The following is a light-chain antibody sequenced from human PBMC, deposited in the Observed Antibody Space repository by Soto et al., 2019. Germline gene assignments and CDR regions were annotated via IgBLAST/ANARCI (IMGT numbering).Light chain of an antibody. CDR1: QSVLYSSNNKNY. J-gene: IGKJ5*01. Sequence: DIVMTQSPDSLAVSLGERVTINCKSSQSVLYSSNNKNYLAWYQQKPGQPPKLLIYWASTRESGVPDRFSSSGSGTDFTLTISSLQADDVAVYYCQQYYSTPTFGQGTRLEIK. CDR3: QQYYSTPT. V-gene: IGKV4-1*01. CDR2: WAS.